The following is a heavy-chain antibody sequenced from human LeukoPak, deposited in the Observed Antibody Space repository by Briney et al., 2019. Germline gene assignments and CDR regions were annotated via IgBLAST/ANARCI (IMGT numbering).Heavy chain of an antibody. CDR3: ARDGAVGATSYYYYYGMDV. CDR1: GFTFSSYS. J-gene: IGHJ6*02. D-gene: IGHD1-26*01. Sequence: GGSLRLSCAASGFTFSSYSMNWVRQAPGKGLEWVSYISSSSSTIYYADSVKGRFTISRDNAKNSLYLQMNSLRAEDTAVYYCARDGAVGATSYYYYYGMDVWGQGTTVTVSS. V-gene: IGHV3-48*01. CDR2: ISSSSSTI.